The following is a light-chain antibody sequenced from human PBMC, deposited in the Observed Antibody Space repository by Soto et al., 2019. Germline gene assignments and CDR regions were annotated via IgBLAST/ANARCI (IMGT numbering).Light chain of an antibody. CDR1: QSVSSNL. Sequence: EIVLTQSPGTLSLSPGERATLSCRASQSVSSNLLAWYQQKPGQAPRPLIYGASSRATGIPDRFSGSGSGTDFTLTISRLEPEDFAVFYCQQYGSSPITFAQGTRLEIK. J-gene: IGKJ5*01. CDR3: QQYGSSPIT. V-gene: IGKV3-20*01. CDR2: GAS.